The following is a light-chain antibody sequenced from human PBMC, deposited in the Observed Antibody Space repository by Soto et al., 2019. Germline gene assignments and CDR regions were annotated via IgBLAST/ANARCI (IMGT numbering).Light chain of an antibody. CDR2: GAS. CDR3: QQNNNWPPWT. J-gene: IGKJ1*01. CDR1: QSVSSN. Sequence: EIVMTQSPATLSVSPGERATLSCRASQSVSSNLAWYQQKPGQAPRLLIYGASTRATGIPARFSGSGSGTEFTLTISSLQSEDFEVYYCQQNNNWPPWTFGQGPKVEIK. V-gene: IGKV3-15*01.